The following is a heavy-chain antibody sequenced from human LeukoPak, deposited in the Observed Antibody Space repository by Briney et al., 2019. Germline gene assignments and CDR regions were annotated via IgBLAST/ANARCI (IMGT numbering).Heavy chain of an antibody. D-gene: IGHD3-10*01. CDR3: ASTQGFGELLSY. Sequence: GGSLRLSCAASGFTFSSYAMHWVRQAPGKGLEWVAVISYDGSNKYYADSVKGRFTISRDNSKNTLHLQMNSLRAEDTAVYYCASTQGFGELLSYWGQGTLVTVSS. CDR2: ISYDGSNK. CDR1: GFTFSSYA. V-gene: IGHV3-30*14. J-gene: IGHJ4*02.